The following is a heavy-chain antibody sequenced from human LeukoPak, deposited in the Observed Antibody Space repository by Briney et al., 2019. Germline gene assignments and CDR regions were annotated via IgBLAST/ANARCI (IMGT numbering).Heavy chain of an antibody. V-gene: IGHV4-39*07. CDR2: IFYSGTT. CDR3: ARGRVSSSTWYSTYYYYFYMDV. D-gene: IGHD1-1*01. Sequence: SETLSLTCSVSRGAISSSNYYWGWIRQPPGKGLEWIGNIFYSGTTYYNPSLTSLKSRVTILVDTSRNQFSLKLRSVTAADTAVYFCARGRVSSSTWYSTYYYYFYMDVWGKGTTVTVSS. J-gene: IGHJ6*03. CDR1: RGAISSSNYY.